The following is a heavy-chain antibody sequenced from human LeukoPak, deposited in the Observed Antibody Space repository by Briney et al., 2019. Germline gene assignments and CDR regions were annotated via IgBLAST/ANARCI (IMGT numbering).Heavy chain of an antibody. CDR2: IEQDGSEK. V-gene: IGHV3-7*01. Sequence: GGSLRLSCAASGFTFSSYWMSWVRQAPGKGLEWVANIEQDGSEKFYVDSVKGRFTISRDNAKNSLYLQMNSLRAEDTAVFYCAREMQYCSSNSCYFWFDPWGQGTLVTVSS. D-gene: IGHD2-2*01. J-gene: IGHJ5*02. CDR1: GFTFSSYW. CDR3: AREMQYCSSNSCYFWFDP.